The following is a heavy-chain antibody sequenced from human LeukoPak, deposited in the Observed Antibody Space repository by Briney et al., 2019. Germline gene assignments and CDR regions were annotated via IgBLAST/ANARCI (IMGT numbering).Heavy chain of an antibody. V-gene: IGHV4-39*07. J-gene: IGHJ5*02. D-gene: IGHD3-3*01. CDR1: GGSISSSSYY. CDR3: ARNFFREDDGFDP. CDR2: IYYSGST. Sequence: SETLSLTCTVSGGSISSSSYYWGWIRQPPGKGLEWIGSIYYSGSTYYNPSLKSRVTISVDTSKNQFSLKLSSVTAADTAVYYCARNFFREDDGFDPWGQGTLVTVSS.